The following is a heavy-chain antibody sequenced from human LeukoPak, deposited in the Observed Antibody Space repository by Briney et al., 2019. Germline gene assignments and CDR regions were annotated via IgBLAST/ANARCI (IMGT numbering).Heavy chain of an antibody. CDR2: IKPDRSET. CDR3: ARGRYSGYMYYFDY. Sequence: GGSLRLSCAASAFTFSRYCMTWVRQAPGKGLEWVANIKPDRSETYYVDAVKGRVTISRDNAKNSLYLQMNSLRVDDTAVYFCARGRYSGYMYYFDYWGQGTLVTVSS. D-gene: IGHD5-12*01. CDR1: AFTFSRYC. J-gene: IGHJ4*02. V-gene: IGHV3-7*01.